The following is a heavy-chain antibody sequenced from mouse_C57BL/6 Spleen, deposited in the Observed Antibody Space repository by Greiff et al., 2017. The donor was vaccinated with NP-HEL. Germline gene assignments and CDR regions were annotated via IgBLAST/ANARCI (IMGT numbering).Heavy chain of an antibody. V-gene: IGHV1-59*01. Sequence: VQLQQLGAELVRPGTSVKLSCKASGYTFTSYWMHWVKQRPGQGLEWIGVIDPSDSYTNYNQKFKGKATLTVDTSSSTAYMQLSSLTSEDSAVYYCASTLITTVVYFDYWGQGTTLTVSS. CDR2: IDPSDSYT. CDR3: ASTLITTVVYFDY. CDR1: GYTFTSYW. J-gene: IGHJ2*01. D-gene: IGHD1-1*01.